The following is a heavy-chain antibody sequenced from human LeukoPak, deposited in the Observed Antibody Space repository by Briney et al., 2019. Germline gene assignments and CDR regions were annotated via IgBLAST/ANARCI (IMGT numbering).Heavy chain of an antibody. D-gene: IGHD1-26*01. CDR2: IWYDGSNK. CDR3: ARVRFSGSYHFDY. Sequence: GRSLRLSCAASGFTFSSYGMPWVRQAPGKGLEWVAVIWYDGSNKYYADSVKGRFTISRDNSKNTLYLQMNSLRAEDTAVYYCARVRFSGSYHFDYWGQGTLVTVSS. V-gene: IGHV3-33*01. CDR1: GFTFSSYG. J-gene: IGHJ4*02.